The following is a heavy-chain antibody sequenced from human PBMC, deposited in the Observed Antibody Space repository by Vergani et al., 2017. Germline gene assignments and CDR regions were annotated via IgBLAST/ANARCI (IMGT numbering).Heavy chain of an antibody. V-gene: IGHV4-59*01. Sequence: QVQLQESGPGLVKPSETLSLTCTVSGGSISSYYWSWIRQPPGKGLEWIGYIYYSGSTNYNPTRKSRVTISVDTSKNQFSLKLSSVTAADTAVYYCASLYGDYDYWGQGTLVTVSS. CDR1: GGSISSYY. CDR2: IYYSGST. CDR3: ASLYGDYDY. D-gene: IGHD4-17*01. J-gene: IGHJ4*02.